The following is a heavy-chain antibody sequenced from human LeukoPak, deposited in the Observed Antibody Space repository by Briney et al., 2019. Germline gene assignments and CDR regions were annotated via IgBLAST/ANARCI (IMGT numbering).Heavy chain of an antibody. J-gene: IGHJ4*02. CDR2: ISAYNGNT. Sequence: ASVKVSCKASGYTFTSYGISWVRQAPGQGLEWMGWISAYNGNTNYAQKLQGRVTMTTDTSTSTAYMELRSLRSDDTAVYYCARDYSSGLAVAGIGYNWGQGTLVTVPS. CDR1: GYTFTSYG. V-gene: IGHV1-18*01. D-gene: IGHD6-19*01. CDR3: ARDYSSGLAVAGIGYN.